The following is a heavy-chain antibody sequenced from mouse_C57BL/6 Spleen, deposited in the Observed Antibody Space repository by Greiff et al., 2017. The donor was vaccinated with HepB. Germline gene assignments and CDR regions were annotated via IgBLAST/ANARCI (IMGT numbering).Heavy chain of an antibody. Sequence: VHLVESGPELVKPGASVKISCKASGYAFSSSWMNWVKQKPGKGLEWIGRIYPGDGDTNYNGKFKGKATLTADKSSSTAYMQLSSLTSEDSAVYFCASDHTVVARNWGQGTLVTVSA. CDR2: IYPGDGDT. CDR1: GYAFSSSW. D-gene: IGHD1-1*01. V-gene: IGHV1-82*01. J-gene: IGHJ3*01. CDR3: ASDHTVVARN.